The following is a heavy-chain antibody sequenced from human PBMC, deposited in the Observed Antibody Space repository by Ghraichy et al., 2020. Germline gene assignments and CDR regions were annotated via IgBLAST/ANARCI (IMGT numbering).Heavy chain of an antibody. CDR1: GFTFTDYW. J-gene: IGHJ5*02. CDR3: AREGGRWGSNP. Sequence: GESLNISCAASGFTFTDYWMSWVRQAPGKGPEWVAHINQDGSEKTYVDSVKGRFAISRDNAKNSLFLQMNSLRAEDTAVYYCAREGGRWGSNPWGQGTLVTVSS. CDR2: INQDGSEK. V-gene: IGHV3-7*01. D-gene: IGHD3-16*01.